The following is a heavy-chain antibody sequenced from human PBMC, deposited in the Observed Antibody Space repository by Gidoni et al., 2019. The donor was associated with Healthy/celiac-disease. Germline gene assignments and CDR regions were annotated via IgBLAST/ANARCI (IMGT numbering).Heavy chain of an antibody. CDR2: RKQDGSEK. J-gene: IGHJ4*02. CDR3: ARGWGVFDY. Sequence: EVQLVESGGGLVQPGGFLRLSWAASGFTFSRYWMSWVRQAPGKGLGWVANRKQDGSEKYYVDSVKGRFTISRDNAKNSLYLQMNSLGAEDTAVYYCARGWGVFDYWGQGTLVTVSS. V-gene: IGHV3-7*03. D-gene: IGHD3-16*01. CDR1: GFTFSRYW.